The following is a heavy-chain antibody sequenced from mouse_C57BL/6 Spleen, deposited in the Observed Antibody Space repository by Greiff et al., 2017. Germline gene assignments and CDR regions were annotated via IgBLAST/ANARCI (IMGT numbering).Heavy chain of an antibody. D-gene: IGHD2-5*01. V-gene: IGHV1-39*01. Sequence: LMEPGASVKISCKASGYSFTDYNMNWVKQSNGKSLEWMGVINPNYGTTSYNQKFKGKATLTVDQSSSTAYMQLNGLTSEDSAVYYCARSGYSNYDAMDYWGQGTSVTVSS. CDR2: INPNYGTT. J-gene: IGHJ4*01. CDR3: ARSGYSNYDAMDY. CDR1: GYSFTDYN.